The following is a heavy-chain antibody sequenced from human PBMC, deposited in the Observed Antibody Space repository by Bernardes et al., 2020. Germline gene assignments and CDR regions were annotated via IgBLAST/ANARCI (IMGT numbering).Heavy chain of an antibody. D-gene: IGHD3-10*02. CDR3: ARVEYYVLGAIDY. Sequence: SEPLSLTCTVSGGSISSSSYYWGWLLQPPGKGLEWIGSIYYSGSTYYNPSLKSRVTISVDTSKNQFSLKLSSVTAADTAVYYCARVEYYVLGAIDYWGQGTLVTVSS. CDR1: GGSISSSSYY. J-gene: IGHJ4*02. CDR2: IYYSGST. V-gene: IGHV4-39*01.